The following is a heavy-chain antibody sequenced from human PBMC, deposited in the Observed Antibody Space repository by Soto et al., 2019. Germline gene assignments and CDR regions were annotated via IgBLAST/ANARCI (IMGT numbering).Heavy chain of an antibody. V-gene: IGHV3-30-3*01. CDR2: ISYDGTNK. D-gene: IGHD6-19*01. CDR1: GFTFSNYA. CDR3: ARGPGYSTGWGFDY. J-gene: IGHJ4*02. Sequence: QVQLVESGGGVVQPGRSLRLSCAASGFTFSNYAMHCVHQAPGNGLEWVAVISYDGTNKYYADSVKGRFTISRDNSKNTLYLQMNSLRAEDTAVYYCARGPGYSTGWGFDYWGQGTLVTVSS.